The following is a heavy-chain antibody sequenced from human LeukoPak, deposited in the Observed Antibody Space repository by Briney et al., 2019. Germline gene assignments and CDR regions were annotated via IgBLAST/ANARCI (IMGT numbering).Heavy chain of an antibody. D-gene: IGHD3-10*01. CDR1: GFTFSHDW. CDR2: IKQDGSGE. CDR3: ARNLNYYDSGSYCYHYGMGG. J-gene: IGHJ6*02. Sequence: SGGSLRLSCAASGFTFSHDWMSWVRQAPGKGLEWVASIKQDGSGEHYVDSAKGRFTISRDNAKNSLYLQMNGLRAEDTAVYYCARNLNYYDSGSYCYHYGMGGWGQGTTVTVSS. V-gene: IGHV3-7*01.